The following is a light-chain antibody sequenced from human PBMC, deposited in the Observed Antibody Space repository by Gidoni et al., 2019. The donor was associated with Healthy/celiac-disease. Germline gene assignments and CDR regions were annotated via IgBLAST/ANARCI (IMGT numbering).Light chain of an antibody. CDR2: QDS. CDR1: KLGDKY. J-gene: IGLJ2*01. CDR3: QAWDSSIYVV. V-gene: IGLV3-1*01. Sequence: SYELTQPPSVSVSPGQTASITCSGDKLGDKYACWYQQKPGQSPVLVIYQDSKRPSGIPERFSGSNSGNTATLTISETQAMDEADYYCQAWDSSIYVVFGGGTKLTVL.